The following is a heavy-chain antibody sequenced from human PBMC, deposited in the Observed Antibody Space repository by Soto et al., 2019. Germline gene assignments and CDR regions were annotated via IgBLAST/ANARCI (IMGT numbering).Heavy chain of an antibody. CDR2: ISYDGSNK. J-gene: IGHJ4*02. V-gene: IGHV3-30-3*01. Sequence: QVQLVESGGGVVQPGRSLRLSCAASGFTFSSYAMHWVRQAPGKGLEWVAVISYDGSNKYYADSVKGRFTISRDNSKNTLYLQMNSLRAEDTAVYYCARDEFTAMVTLGDYWGQGTLVTVSS. CDR3: ARDEFTAMVTLGDY. CDR1: GFTFSSYA. D-gene: IGHD5-18*01.